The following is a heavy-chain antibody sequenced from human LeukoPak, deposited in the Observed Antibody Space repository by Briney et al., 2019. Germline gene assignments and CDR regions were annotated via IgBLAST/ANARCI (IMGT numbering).Heavy chain of an antibody. J-gene: IGHJ4*02. CDR1: GYSFTSYW. D-gene: IGHD3-22*01. Sequence: GESLKISCKGSGYSFTSYWIGWVRQMPGKGLEWMGIIYPGDSDTRYSPSFQGQVTISADKSISTAYLQWSSLKASDTAMYYCARILRAYYYGSSGYVDYWGRGTLVTVSS. CDR3: ARILRAYYYGSSGYVDY. CDR2: IYPGDSDT. V-gene: IGHV5-51*01.